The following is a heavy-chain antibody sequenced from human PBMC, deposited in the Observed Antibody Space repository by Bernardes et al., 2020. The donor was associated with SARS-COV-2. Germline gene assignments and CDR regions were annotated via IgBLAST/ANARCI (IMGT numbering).Heavy chain of an antibody. D-gene: IGHD3-16*01. CDR3: AKEGEREMDGIFDH. CDR2: ISYDGTDK. Sequence: GGSLRLSCAASGFSFSGCGMHWVRQAPGKGLEWVAVISYDGTDKYYVDSVKGRFTISRDNSKNTLYLQMNSLRPDDTAVYYCAKEGEREMDGIFDHWGQGTLVTVSS. J-gene: IGHJ4*02. V-gene: IGHV3-30*18. CDR1: GFSFSGCG.